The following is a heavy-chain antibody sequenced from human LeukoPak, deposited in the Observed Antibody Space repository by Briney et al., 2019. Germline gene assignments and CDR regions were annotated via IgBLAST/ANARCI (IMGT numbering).Heavy chain of an antibody. J-gene: IGHJ4*02. CDR1: GGSISSGGHY. CDR2: VSYTGST. CDR3: ATTVEVPAAHFDH. D-gene: IGHD2-2*01. V-gene: IGHV4-31*03. Sequence: SETLSLTCSVSGGSISSGGHYWSWIRQQPGEGLEWVGYVSYTGSTYYNPFLKSRVTMSVDIAKNQFFLELNSVTAADTAVYFCATTVEVPAAHFDHWGQGTLVTVSS.